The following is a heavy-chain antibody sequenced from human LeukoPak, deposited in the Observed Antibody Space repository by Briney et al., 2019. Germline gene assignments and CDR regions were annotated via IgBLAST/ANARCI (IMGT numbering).Heavy chain of an antibody. V-gene: IGHV3-7*01. CDR1: GFTFSSYW. CDR2: IKQDGSEK. Sequence: GGSLRLSCAASGFTFSSYWMTWVRRAPGKGLEWVGNIKQDGSEKYYVDSVKGRCTISRDNAKNSLYLQMNSLRVEDTAVYYCARERASGSYEKAPPFDHWGQGTLVTVSS. J-gene: IGHJ4*02. D-gene: IGHD3-10*01. CDR3: ARERASGSYEKAPPFDH.